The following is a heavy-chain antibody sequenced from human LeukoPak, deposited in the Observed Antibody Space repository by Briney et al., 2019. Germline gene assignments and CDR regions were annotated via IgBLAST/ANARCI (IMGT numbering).Heavy chain of an antibody. CDR2: INPNSGGT. D-gene: IGHD3-10*01. J-gene: IGHJ4*02. CDR3: ARVGALLWFGELFDY. CDR1: GYTFTGYY. Sequence: ASVKVSCKASGYTFTGYYMHWVRQATGQGLEWMGWINPNSGGTNYAQKFQGRVTMTRDTSISTAYMELSRLRSDDTAVYYCARVGALLWFGELFDYWGQGTLVTVSS. V-gene: IGHV1-2*02.